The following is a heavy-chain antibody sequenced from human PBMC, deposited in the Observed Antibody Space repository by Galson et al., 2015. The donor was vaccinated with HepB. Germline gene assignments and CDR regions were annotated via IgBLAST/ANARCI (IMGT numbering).Heavy chain of an antibody. CDR1: GFTFSSYS. CDR3: ARDRHSSSWYGDAFGI. J-gene: IGHJ3*02. D-gene: IGHD6-13*01. V-gene: IGHV3-48*02. Sequence: SLRLSCAASGFTFSSYSMNWVRQAPGKGLEWVSYISSSSSTIYYADSVKGRFTISRDNAKNTLYLQMNSLRDEDTAVYYCARDRHSSSWYGDAFGIWGQGAMVTV. CDR2: ISSSSSTI.